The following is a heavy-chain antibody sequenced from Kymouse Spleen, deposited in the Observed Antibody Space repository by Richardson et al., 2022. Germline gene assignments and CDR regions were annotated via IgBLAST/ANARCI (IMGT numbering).Heavy chain of an antibody. Sequence: EVQLVESGGGLVQPGRSLRLSCAASGFTFDDYAMHWVRQAPGKGLEWVSGISWNSGSIGYADSVKGRFTISRDNAKNSLYLQMNSLRAEDTALYYCAKDISGYNWNYFDYWGQGTLVTVSS. CDR3: AKDISGYNWNYFDY. D-gene: IGHD1-20*01,IGHD1-7*01. J-gene: IGHJ4*02. CDR1: GFTFDDYA. V-gene: IGHV3-9*01. CDR2: ISWNSGSI.